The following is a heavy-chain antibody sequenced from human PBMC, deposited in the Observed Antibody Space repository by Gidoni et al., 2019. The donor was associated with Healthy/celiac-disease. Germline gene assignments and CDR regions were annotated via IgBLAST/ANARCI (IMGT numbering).Heavy chain of an antibody. Sequence: VQLVESGGGVVQPGRSLRLSSAASGFTFSSYGMHWVRQAPGKGLEWVAVIWYDGSDKYYADSVKGRFTISRDNSKNTLYLQMNSLRAEDTAVYYCARGAMMEYFDYWGQGTLVTVSS. V-gene: IGHV3-33*01. CDR3: ARGAMMEYFDY. CDR2: IWYDGSDK. J-gene: IGHJ4*02. D-gene: IGHD3-16*01. CDR1: GFTFSSYG.